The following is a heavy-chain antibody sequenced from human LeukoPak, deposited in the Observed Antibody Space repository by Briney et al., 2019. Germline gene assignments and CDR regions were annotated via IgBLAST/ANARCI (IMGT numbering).Heavy chain of an antibody. D-gene: IGHD1-26*01. CDR2: ISSSSSSI. CDR3: ARRGSYFDY. V-gene: IGHV3-21*01. Sequence: GGSLRLSCAASGFTFSSYSMNWVRQAPGKGLEGVSSISSSSSSIYYADSVKGRFTISRDNAKNSLYLQLNSLRAADTAVYYCARRGSYFDYWGQGTLVTVSS. J-gene: IGHJ4*02. CDR1: GFTFSSYS.